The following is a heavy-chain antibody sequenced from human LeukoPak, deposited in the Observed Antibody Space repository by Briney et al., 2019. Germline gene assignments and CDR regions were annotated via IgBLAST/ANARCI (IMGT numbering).Heavy chain of an antibody. D-gene: IGHD1-26*01. CDR3: ARGGYSGTYFFDY. J-gene: IGHJ4*02. CDR1: GFTFSTHG. V-gene: IGHV3-33*01. CDR2: VWYDGSNI. Sequence: PGGSLRLSCAASGFTFSTHGMHWVRQAPGKGLEWVAVVWYDGSNIHYVDSVKGRFTTSRDNSKSTLYLQMNSLTAEDTAVYYCARGGYSGTYFFDYWGQGTLVTVSS.